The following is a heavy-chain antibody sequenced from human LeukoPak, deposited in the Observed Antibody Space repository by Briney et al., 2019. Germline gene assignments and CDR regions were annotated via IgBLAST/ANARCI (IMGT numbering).Heavy chain of an antibody. V-gene: IGHV3-7*01. CDR3: XXXXXSXSGXXXGWXAPWDYGMDV. Sequence: GSLRLSCAASGFTFSSYWMSWVRQAPGKGLEWVANIKQDGSEKYYVDSVKGRFTISRDNAKNSLYLQMNSLRAEDTAVYYXXXXXXSXSGXXXGWXAPWDYGMDVWGQGTTVTVSS. J-gene: IGHJ6*02. CDR1: GFTFSSYW. D-gene: IGHD6-19*01. CDR2: IKQDGSEK.